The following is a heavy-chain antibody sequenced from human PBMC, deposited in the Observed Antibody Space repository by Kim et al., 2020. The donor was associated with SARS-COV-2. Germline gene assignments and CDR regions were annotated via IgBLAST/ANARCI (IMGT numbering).Heavy chain of an antibody. CDR1: GVSISSSF. D-gene: IGHD1-26*01. V-gene: IGHV4-59*01. CDR2: VHYSGNT. CDR3: ATQSYSNFDH. Sequence: SETLSLTCTVSGVSISSSFWSWIRQPPGKGLEWIGYVHYSGNTNYDPSLKSRVTMSIDTSKNQFSLRLSSVTAADTAVYYCATQSYSNFDHWGQGALVTVSS. J-gene: IGHJ4*02.